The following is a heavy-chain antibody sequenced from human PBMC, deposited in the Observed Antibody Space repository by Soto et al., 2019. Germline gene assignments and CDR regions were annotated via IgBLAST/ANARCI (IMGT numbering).Heavy chain of an antibody. D-gene: IGHD2-2*01. CDR1: GGSISSSSYY. J-gene: IGHJ4*02. CDR2: IYYSGST. V-gene: IGHV4-39*01. CDR3: ARQRRTVYYFDY. Sequence: SETLSLTCTVSGGSISSSSYYWGWIRQPPGKGLEWIGSIYYSGSTYYNPSLKSRVTISVDTSKNQFSLKLSSVTAADTAVYYCARQRRTVYYFDYWGQGTLVTVSS.